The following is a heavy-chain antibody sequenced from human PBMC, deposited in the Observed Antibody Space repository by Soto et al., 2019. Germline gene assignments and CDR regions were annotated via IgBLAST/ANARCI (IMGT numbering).Heavy chain of an antibody. CDR1: GGSISSNKW. V-gene: IGHV4-4*02. CDR2: IYHSGST. CDR3: ARDDHIVVVPTSLGAMDV. J-gene: IGHJ6*02. Sequence: SETLSLTCAVYGGSISSNKWWSWVRQPPGKGLEWIGEIYHSGSTNYNPSLKSQVTISLDKSKNQFSLELTSVTAADSAVYYCARDDHIVVVPTSLGAMDVWGQGTTVTVSS. D-gene: IGHD2-2*01.